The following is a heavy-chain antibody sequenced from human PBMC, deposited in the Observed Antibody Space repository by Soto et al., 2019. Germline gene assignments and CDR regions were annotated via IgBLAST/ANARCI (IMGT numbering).Heavy chain of an antibody. D-gene: IGHD3-16*01. CDR1: GGSISSYY. J-gene: IGHJ5*02. CDR2: IYYSGST. V-gene: IGHV4-59*08. Sequence: QVQLQESGPGLVKPSETLSLTCTVSGGSISSYYWNWIRQPPGKGLEWIGNIYYSGSTNYNPSLKSRVTISVDTSKNQFSLKVDSVTAADTAMYYGARRGERGWFGLWGQGTLVTVSS. CDR3: ARRGERGWFGL.